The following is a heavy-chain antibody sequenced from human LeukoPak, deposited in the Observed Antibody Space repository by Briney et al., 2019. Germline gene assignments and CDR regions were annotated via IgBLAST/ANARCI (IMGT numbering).Heavy chain of an antibody. J-gene: IGHJ4*02. CDR2: ISSAGRTL. CDR1: GFFFSSYE. V-gene: IGHV3-48*03. Sequence: GGSLRLSCGASGFFFSSYEMNWVRQAPGKGLEWVAYISSAGRTLYYADSVKGRFTVSRDNAKNSLYLQMNSLRAEDTAVYYCTRSFYCSGGACYSGLGYWGQGTLVTVSS. CDR3: TRSFYCSGGACYSGLGY. D-gene: IGHD2-15*01.